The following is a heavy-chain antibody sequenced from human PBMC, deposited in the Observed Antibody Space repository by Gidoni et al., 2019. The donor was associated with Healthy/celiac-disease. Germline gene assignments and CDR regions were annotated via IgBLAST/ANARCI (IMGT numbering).Heavy chain of an antibody. J-gene: IGHJ4*02. CDR2: ISYDGSNK. CDR1: GFTFSSYG. V-gene: IGHV3-30*18. CDR3: AKGDGGSLVLLY. Sequence: QVQLVESGGGVVQPGRSLRLSCAASGFTFSSYGMHWVRQAPGKGLEWVAVISYDGSNKYYADSVKGRFTISRDNSKNTLYLQMNSLRAEDTAVYYCAKGDGGSLVLLYWGQGTLVTVSS. D-gene: IGHD1-26*01.